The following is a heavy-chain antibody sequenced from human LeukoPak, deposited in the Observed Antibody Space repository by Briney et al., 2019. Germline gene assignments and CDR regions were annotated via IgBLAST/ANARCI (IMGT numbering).Heavy chain of an antibody. Sequence: GGSLRLSCAASGFTFSSYAMSWVRQAPGRGLEWVSAISGSGGSTYYADSVKGRFTISRDNSKNTLYLQMNSLRAEDTAVYYCAKVSGDSAYYYYYMDVWGKGTTVTVSS. D-gene: IGHD2-21*01. V-gene: IGHV3-23*01. J-gene: IGHJ6*03. CDR2: ISGSGGST. CDR3: AKVSGDSAYYYYYMDV. CDR1: GFTFSSYA.